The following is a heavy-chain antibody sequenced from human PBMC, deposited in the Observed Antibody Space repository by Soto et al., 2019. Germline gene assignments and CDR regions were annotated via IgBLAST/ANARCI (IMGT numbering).Heavy chain of an antibody. Sequence: GASVKVSCKASGYTFTSYAMHWVRQAPGQRLEWMGWINAGNGNTKYSQKFQGRVTITRDTSASTAYMELSSLRSEDTAVYYCARDGQWLAAEYFQHWGQGTLVTVSS. CDR3: ARDGQWLAAEYFQH. CDR2: INAGNGNT. CDR1: GYTFTSYA. D-gene: IGHD6-19*01. V-gene: IGHV1-3*01. J-gene: IGHJ1*01.